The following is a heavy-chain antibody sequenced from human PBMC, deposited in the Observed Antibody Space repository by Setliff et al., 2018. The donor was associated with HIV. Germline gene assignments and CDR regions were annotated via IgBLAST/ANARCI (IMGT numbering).Heavy chain of an antibody. V-gene: IGHV4-61*02. Sequence: SETLSLTCTVSGGSISSGIYYWSWIRQPAGKGLEWIGRIYTSGSTKYNPSLESRVTISVDTSKNQFSLKLSSVTAADTSVYYCARAYYDFWSGKKRDDYYYYYMDVWGKGTTVTVSS. CDR3: ARAYYDFWSGKKRDDYYYYYMDV. J-gene: IGHJ6*03. CDR1: GGSISSGIYY. D-gene: IGHD3-3*01. CDR2: IYTSGST.